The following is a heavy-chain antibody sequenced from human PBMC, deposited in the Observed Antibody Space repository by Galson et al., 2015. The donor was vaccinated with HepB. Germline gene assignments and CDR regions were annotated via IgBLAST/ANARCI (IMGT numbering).Heavy chain of an antibody. CDR2: IYYSGST. V-gene: IGHV4-59*08. D-gene: IGHD3-3*01. CDR1: GGSISSYY. J-gene: IGHJ5*02. CDR3: ARLYYDFTQNWFDP. Sequence: SETLSLTCTVSGGSISSYYWSWIRQPPGKGLEWIGYIYYSGSTNYNPSLKSRVTISVDTSKNQFSLKLSSVTAADTAVYYCARLYYDFTQNWFDPWGQGTLVTVSS.